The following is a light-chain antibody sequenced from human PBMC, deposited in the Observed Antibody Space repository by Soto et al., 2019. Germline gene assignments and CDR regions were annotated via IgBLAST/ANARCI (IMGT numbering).Light chain of an antibody. CDR3: QQYGNSSWT. CDR2: GAS. Sequence: VLTQSPGTLSLSPGESATLSCRASQTVSITYLTWYQQKPGQAPRLLIYGASSRATGIPDRFSGSGSGTDFTLTISRLEPEDFAVYYCQQYGNSSWTFGQGTKVDIK. CDR1: QTVSITY. J-gene: IGKJ1*01. V-gene: IGKV3-20*01.